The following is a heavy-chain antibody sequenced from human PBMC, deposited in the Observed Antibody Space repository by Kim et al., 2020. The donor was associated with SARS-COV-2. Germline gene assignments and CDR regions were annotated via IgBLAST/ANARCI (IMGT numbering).Heavy chain of an antibody. V-gene: IGHV3-23*01. Sequence: KGRFTISRDNSKNTLYLQMNSLRAEDTAVYYCAKSLMVVIAISGYYGMDVWGQGTTVTVSS. D-gene: IGHD2-21*01. J-gene: IGHJ6*02. CDR3: AKSLMVVIAISGYYGMDV.